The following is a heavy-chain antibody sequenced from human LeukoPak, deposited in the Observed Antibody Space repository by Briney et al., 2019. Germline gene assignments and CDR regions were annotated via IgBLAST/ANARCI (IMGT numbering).Heavy chain of an antibody. CDR2: MNPSGRT. V-gene: IGHV4-34*01. D-gene: IGHD2-8*01. CDR3: ARGLKPYCTNGVCYTGDF. CDR1: GDSITTHY. J-gene: IGHJ4*02. Sequence: PSETLSLTCTVSGDSITTHYWNWIRQPPGKGLEWIGEMNPSGRTTYNPSLKSRVSMSLDTSKNQFSLKLSSVTAADTAVYYCARGLKPYCTNGVCYTGDFWGQGTLVTVSP.